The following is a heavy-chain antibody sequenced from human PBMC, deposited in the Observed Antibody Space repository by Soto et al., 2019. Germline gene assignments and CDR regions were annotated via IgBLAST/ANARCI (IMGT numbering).Heavy chain of an antibody. CDR3: ARDHFDSRDYTTNWFDP. D-gene: IGHD3-22*01. CDR2: IYHTGNA. V-gene: IGHV4-39*01. CDR1: GDSISNSRFY. J-gene: IGHJ5*02. Sequence: SETLSLTCSVSGDSISNSRFYWAWIRQSPGEGLEWIGSIYHTGNAYYNPSLKSRVTIFVDTSKNQFSLKLTSVTAADTALSYCARDHFDSRDYTTNWFDPWGQGALVTVSS.